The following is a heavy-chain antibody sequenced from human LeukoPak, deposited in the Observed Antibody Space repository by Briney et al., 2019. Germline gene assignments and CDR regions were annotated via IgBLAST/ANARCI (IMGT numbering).Heavy chain of an antibody. D-gene: IGHD3-10*01. CDR3: ARVRSGITMVRGVIIFDY. Sequence: SETLSLTCVVYGYSISSGYHWGWIRQPPGKGLEWIGYIYYSGSTNYNPSLKSRVTISVDTSKNQFSLKLSSVTAADTAVYYCARVRSGITMVRGVIIFDYWGQGTLVTVSS. J-gene: IGHJ4*02. V-gene: IGHV4-61*01. CDR2: IYYSGST. CDR1: GYSISSGYH.